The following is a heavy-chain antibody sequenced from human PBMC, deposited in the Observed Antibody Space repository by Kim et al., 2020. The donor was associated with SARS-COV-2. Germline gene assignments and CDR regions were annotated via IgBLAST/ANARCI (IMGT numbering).Heavy chain of an antibody. CDR3: ARDGTTRNGGYYFDY. J-gene: IGHJ4*02. D-gene: IGHD1-1*01. V-gene: IGHV1-3*01. Sequence: PRFQGRVTITRDTSARTAYMELSSLRSEDTAVYYCARDGTTRNGGYYFDYWGQGVLVTVSS.